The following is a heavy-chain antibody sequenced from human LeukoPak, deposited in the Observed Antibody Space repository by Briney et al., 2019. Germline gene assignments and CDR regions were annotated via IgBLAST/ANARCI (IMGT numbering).Heavy chain of an antibody. CDR1: GFTFSSFG. CDR3: ARDVGDYYGSGSYYY. V-gene: IGHV3-30*03. D-gene: IGHD3-10*01. Sequence: PGRSLRLSCAASGFTFSSFGMHWVRQAPGKGLEWVAGISYDGSSKYYVDSVKGRFTISRDNAKNSLYLQMNSLRAEDTAVYYCARDVGDYYGSGSYYYWGQGTLVTVSS. CDR2: ISYDGSSK. J-gene: IGHJ4*02.